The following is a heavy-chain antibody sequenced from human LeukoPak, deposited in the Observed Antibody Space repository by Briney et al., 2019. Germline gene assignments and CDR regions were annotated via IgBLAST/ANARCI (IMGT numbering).Heavy chain of an antibody. Sequence: PGGSLRLSCAASGFTFNDYYMSWIRQAPGKALKGLSYINIGGTNTHYADSVKGRFTISRDNAKKSLYLEMNNLRAEDTAVYYCATDGAGFDTWGRGVLVTVSS. V-gene: IGHV3-11*01. D-gene: IGHD5-24*01. CDR1: GFTFNDYY. CDR3: ATDGAGFDT. CDR2: INIGGTNT. J-gene: IGHJ5*02.